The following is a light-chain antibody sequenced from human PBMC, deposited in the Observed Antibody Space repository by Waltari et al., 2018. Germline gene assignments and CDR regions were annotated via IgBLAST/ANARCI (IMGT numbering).Light chain of an antibody. Sequence: EVVMTQSPATLSVSPGERATLSCSASQNIYTNLAWYQQSPGQPPRLLIYRASARTSGVPAGFSGSGSGTEFTLTISSLQSEDSAVYYCQQYNVWPPITFGQGTRLEFK. V-gene: IGKV3-15*01. CDR1: QNIYTN. CDR2: RAS. J-gene: IGKJ5*01. CDR3: QQYNVWPPIT.